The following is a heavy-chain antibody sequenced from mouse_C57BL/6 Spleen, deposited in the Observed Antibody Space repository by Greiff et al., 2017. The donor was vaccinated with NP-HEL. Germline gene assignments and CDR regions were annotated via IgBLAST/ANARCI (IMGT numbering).Heavy chain of an antibody. J-gene: IGHJ4*01. D-gene: IGHD1-1*01. CDR2: IDPNSGGT. V-gene: IGHV1-72*01. CDR1: GYTFTSYW. Sequence: QQSCKASGYTFTSYWMHWVKQRPGRGLEWIGRIDPNSGGTKYNEKFKSKATLTVDKPSSTAYMQLSSLTSEDSAVYYCAEVYYYGSRWAMDYWGQGTSVTVSS. CDR3: AEVYYYGSRWAMDY.